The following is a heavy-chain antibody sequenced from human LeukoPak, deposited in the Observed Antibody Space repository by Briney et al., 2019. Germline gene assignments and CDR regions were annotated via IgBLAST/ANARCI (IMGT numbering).Heavy chain of an antibody. D-gene: IGHD2-2*01. V-gene: IGHV1-69*06. J-gene: IGHJ4*02. CDR3: AGSTSCYASGYCDFDY. CDR1: GGTFSSYA. Sequence: SVTVSCTASGGTFSSYAISRVRQAPGQGLEWMGGIIPIFGTANYAQKFQGRVTITADKSTSTAYMELSSLRSEDTAVYYCAGSTSCYASGYCDFDYWGQGTLVTVSS. CDR2: IIPIFGTA.